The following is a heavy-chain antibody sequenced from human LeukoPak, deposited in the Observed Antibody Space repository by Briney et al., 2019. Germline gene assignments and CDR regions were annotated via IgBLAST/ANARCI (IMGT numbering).Heavy chain of an antibody. CDR3: AKEPTVTTLAY. D-gene: IGHD4-17*01. J-gene: IGHJ4*02. V-gene: IGHV3-23*01. Sequence: TGGSLRLSCAASGFTFSSYAMSWVRQAPGKRLEWVSTISGSGGSTYYADSVKGRFTISRDNSKNTLFLQMNSLRAEDTAVYYCAKEPTVTTLAYWGQGTLVTVSS. CDR2: ISGSGGST. CDR1: GFTFSSYA.